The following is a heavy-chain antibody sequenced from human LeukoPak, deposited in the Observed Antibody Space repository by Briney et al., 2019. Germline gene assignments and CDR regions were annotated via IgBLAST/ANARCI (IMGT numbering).Heavy chain of an antibody. CDR1: GFTFSSYA. J-gene: IGHJ4*02. Sequence: GGSLRLSCAASGFTFSSYAMHWVRQAPGKGLEWVAVISYDGSNKYYADSVKGRFTTSRDNSKNTLYLQMNSLRAEDTAVYYCARDDSSGYYFYFDYWGQGTLVTVSS. CDR3: ARDDSSGYYFYFDY. D-gene: IGHD3-22*01. CDR2: ISYDGSNK. V-gene: IGHV3-30-3*01.